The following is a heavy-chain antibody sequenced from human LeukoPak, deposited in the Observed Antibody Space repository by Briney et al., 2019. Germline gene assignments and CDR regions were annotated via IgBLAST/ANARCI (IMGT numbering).Heavy chain of an antibody. V-gene: IGHV4-34*01. CDR2: INHSGST. CDR1: GGSFSGYY. D-gene: IGHD2-2*01. CDR3: AREVPGKYQLLVISDYYYYMDV. J-gene: IGHJ6*03. Sequence: SETLSLTCAVYGGSFSGYYWSWIRQPPGKGLEWIGEINHSGSTNYNPSLKSRVTISVDTSKNQFSLKLGSVTAADTAAYYCAREVPGKYQLLVISDYYYYMDVWGKGTTVTVSS.